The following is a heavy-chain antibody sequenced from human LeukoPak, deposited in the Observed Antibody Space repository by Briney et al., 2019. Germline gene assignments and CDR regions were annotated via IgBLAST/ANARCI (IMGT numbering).Heavy chain of an antibody. J-gene: IGHJ3*02. CDR3: ARFCSSTSCYAYDAFDI. Sequence: SETLSLTCTVSGGSISSYYWSWIRQPPGKGLEWIGYIYYTGSTNYNPSLKSRVTISVDTSKNQFSLKLGSVTAADTAVYYCARFCSSTSCYAYDAFDIWGQGTMVTVSS. CDR1: GGSISSYY. V-gene: IGHV4-59*01. CDR2: IYYTGST. D-gene: IGHD2-2*01.